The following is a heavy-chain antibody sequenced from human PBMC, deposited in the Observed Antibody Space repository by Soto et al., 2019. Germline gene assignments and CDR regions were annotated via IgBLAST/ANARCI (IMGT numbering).Heavy chain of an antibody. V-gene: IGHV3-74*01. CDR1: GFAFSSYW. J-gene: IGHJ5*02. CDR2: IYNDGSRT. CDR3: ARNLSGNTTPCFDL. Sequence: GGSLRLSCAAPGFAFSSYWMHWVRQTPGKGPVWVSRIYNDGSRTGYADSVKGRFTISRDNAKNTLYLQMSSLTVEDTAVYYCARNLSGNTTPCFDLRGQVTLFTICS. D-gene: IGHD1-7*01.